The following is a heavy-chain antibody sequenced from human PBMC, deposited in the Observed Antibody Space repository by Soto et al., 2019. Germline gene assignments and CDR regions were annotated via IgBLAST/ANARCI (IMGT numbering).Heavy chain of an antibody. V-gene: IGHV3-30*18. CDR3: TKRRNVLRFLEWSSGMEV. Sequence: GSLLLSCSASGFTFSNYGMHWVRQAPGKGLEWVAFISDDGSNKYYADSMKGRFTMSRDNSKSTLYLQMNSLRVEDTAVYYCTKRRNVLRFLEWSSGMEVWGQGTKVTVYS. J-gene: IGHJ6*02. D-gene: IGHD3-3*01. CDR2: ISDDGSNK. CDR1: GFTFSNYG.